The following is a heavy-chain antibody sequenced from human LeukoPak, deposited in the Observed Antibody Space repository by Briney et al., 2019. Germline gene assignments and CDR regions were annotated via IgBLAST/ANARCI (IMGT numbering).Heavy chain of an antibody. CDR1: GASISSYY. CDR2: IFPSGNT. Sequence: SETLSLTCTVSGASISSYYWSWIRQPAGQGLEWIGRIFPSGNTNYNPSLKSRVIMSIDTSKNYFSLRLSSVAAADTAVYYCARLRAGSYQDYWGQGTLVTVSS. J-gene: IGHJ4*02. V-gene: IGHV4-4*07. D-gene: IGHD3-10*01. CDR3: ARLRAGSYQDY.